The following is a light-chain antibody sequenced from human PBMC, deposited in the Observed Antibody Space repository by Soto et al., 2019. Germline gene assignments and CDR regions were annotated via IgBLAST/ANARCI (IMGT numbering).Light chain of an antibody. CDR2: DAS. CDR1: QSVGNC. Sequence: EVVLTQSPATLSLSPGERATLSCRASQSVGNCLAWYQQKPGQAPRLLIFDASARIDGIPARFSGSGSETDFTLTISSLETEDFAVYYCQQCSNWPPITFGQGTRLEIK. CDR3: QQCSNWPPIT. V-gene: IGKV3-11*01. J-gene: IGKJ5*01.